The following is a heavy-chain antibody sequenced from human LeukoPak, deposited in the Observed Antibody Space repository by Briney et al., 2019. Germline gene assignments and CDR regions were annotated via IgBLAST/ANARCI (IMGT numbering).Heavy chain of an antibody. CDR2: ISSSSSYI. CDR1: GFTFSSYS. Sequence: PGGSLRLSCAASGFTFSSYSMNWVRQAPGKGLEWVSSISSSSSYIYYADSVKGRFTISRDNAKNSLYLQMNSLRAEDTAVYYCARSPTGSGWSYFDCWGQGSLVTVSS. D-gene: IGHD6-19*01. CDR3: ARSPTGSGWSYFDC. J-gene: IGHJ4*02. V-gene: IGHV3-21*01.